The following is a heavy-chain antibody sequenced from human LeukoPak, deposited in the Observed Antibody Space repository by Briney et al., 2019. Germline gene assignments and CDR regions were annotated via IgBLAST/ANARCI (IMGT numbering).Heavy chain of an antibody. CDR3: ARGWTPRGAFDI. Sequence: PSETLSLTCAVYGGSFSGYYWSWIRQPPGKGLEWIGEINHSGSTNYNPSLKSRVTISVDTSKNQFSLKLSSVTVADTAVYYCARGWTPRGAFDIWGQGTMVTVSS. V-gene: IGHV4-34*01. D-gene: IGHD1-1*01. CDR1: GGSFSGYY. J-gene: IGHJ3*02. CDR2: INHSGST.